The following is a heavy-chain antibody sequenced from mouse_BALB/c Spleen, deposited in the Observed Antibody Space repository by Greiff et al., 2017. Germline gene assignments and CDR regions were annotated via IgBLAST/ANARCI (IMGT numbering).Heavy chain of an antibody. Sequence: QVQLQQSGAELARPGSSVKLSCKASGYTFTSYWMQWVKQRPGQGLEWIGAIYPGDGDTRYTQKFKGKATLTADKSSSTAYMQLSSLASEDSAVYYCAQYDYDDWFAYWGQGTLVTVSA. CDR1: GYTFTSYW. CDR3: AQYDYDDWFAY. CDR2: IYPGDGDT. D-gene: IGHD2-4*01. J-gene: IGHJ3*01. V-gene: IGHV1-87*01.